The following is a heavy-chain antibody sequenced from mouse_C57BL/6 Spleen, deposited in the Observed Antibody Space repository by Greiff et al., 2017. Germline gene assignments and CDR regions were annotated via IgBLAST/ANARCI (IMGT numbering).Heavy chain of an antibody. CDR3: AIYDGSFEAY. D-gene: IGHD2-3*01. V-gene: IGHV1-55*01. Sequence: VQLQQPGAELVKPGASVKMSCKASGYTFTSYWITWVKQRPGQGLEWIGDIHPGSGSTNYNEKLKSKATLTVDTSSSTAYMLLSSLSSEDSAFYFCAIYDGSFEAYWGQGTLVTVSA. CDR2: IHPGSGST. CDR1: GYTFTSYW. J-gene: IGHJ3*01.